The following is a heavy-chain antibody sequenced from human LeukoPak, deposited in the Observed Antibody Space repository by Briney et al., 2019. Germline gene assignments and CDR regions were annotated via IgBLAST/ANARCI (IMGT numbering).Heavy chain of an antibody. V-gene: IGHV4-4*07. Sequence: SETLSLTCTVSGGFLSSYYGSWIRQPAGKGLEWIGHIYNSGSTNYNPSLKGRVTMSVATSKNQFSLHLSSVTAADTAVYYCARSAFLVTAPGLYYFDYWGQGTLVAVSS. CDR1: GGFLSSYY. D-gene: IGHD6-13*01. CDR3: ARSAFLVTAPGLYYFDY. CDR2: IYNSGST. J-gene: IGHJ4*02.